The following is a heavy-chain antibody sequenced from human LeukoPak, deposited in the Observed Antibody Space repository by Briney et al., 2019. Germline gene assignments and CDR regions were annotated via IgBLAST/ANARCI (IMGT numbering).Heavy chain of an antibody. Sequence: GESLKISCKGSGYSFTSYWIGWARQMPGKGLEWMGIIYPGDSDTRYSPSFQGQVTISADKSISTAYLRWSSLKASDTAMYYCARHMHCSSTSCYSGAFDIWGQGTMVTVSS. V-gene: IGHV5-51*01. CDR2: IYPGDSDT. D-gene: IGHD2-2*01. J-gene: IGHJ3*02. CDR1: GYSFTSYW. CDR3: ARHMHCSSTSCYSGAFDI.